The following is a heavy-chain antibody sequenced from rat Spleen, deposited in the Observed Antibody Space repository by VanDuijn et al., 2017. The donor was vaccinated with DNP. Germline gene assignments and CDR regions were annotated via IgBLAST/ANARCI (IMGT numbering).Heavy chain of an antibody. Sequence: EVQLVESGGGLVQPGRSLKLSCATSGFSFGDYYMAWVRQAPTKGLEWVAYIRYDSGSIQYGDSGKGRFTIFRDNAKSTLYLQMNSLRSEDMATYYCVRWYNAGYYFDYWGQGVMVTVSS. CDR1: GFSFGDYY. D-gene: IGHD4-3*01. V-gene: IGHV5-22*01. CDR2: IRYDSGSI. CDR3: VRWYNAGYYFDY. J-gene: IGHJ2*01.